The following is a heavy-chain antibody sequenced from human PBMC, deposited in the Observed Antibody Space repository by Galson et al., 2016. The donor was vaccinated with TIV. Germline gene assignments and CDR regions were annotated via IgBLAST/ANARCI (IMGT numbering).Heavy chain of an antibody. CDR2: ISTYNGNA. CDR3: ARDRAYGDYVQYI. D-gene: IGHD4-17*01. J-gene: IGHJ4*02. CDR1: GYTFSSYG. V-gene: IGHV1-18*01. Sequence: SVKVSCKASGYTFSSYGISWVRQAPGQGLEWMGWISTYNGNANYAQKFRGRVTMTIDTATNTVYMELRRLRSDDTAVYYCARDRAYGDYVQYIWGQGTRVTVSS.